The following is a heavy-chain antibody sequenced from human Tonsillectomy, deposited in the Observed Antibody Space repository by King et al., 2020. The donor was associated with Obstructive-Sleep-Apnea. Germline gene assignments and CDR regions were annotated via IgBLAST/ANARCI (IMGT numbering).Heavy chain of an antibody. CDR3: ARPGVSFSLTWYYFDY. D-gene: IGHD3-16*02. Sequence: QLVQSGVEVKKPGESLKISCKGSGYTFTSYWIGWVRQVPGKGLEWMGIINPGDSNIRYSPSFQGQVTISADKSINTAYLQWSSLKASDTAMYYCARPGVSFSLTWYYFDYWGQGTLVTVSS. J-gene: IGHJ4*02. V-gene: IGHV5-51*01. CDR2: INPGDSNI. CDR1: GYTFTSYW.